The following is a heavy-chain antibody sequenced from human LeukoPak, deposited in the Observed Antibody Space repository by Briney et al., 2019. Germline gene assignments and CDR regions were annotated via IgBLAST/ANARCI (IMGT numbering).Heavy chain of an antibody. Sequence: GASLKISCKGSGSRFTSYWIGWVRQMPGKGLEWMGIIYPGDSDTRYSTSFQGQVTISADKSISTAYLPWSSLKASDTAMYYCASSLGVYDSSGYRVFDYWGQGTLVTVSS. V-gene: IGHV5-51*01. CDR2: IYPGDSDT. J-gene: IGHJ4*02. D-gene: IGHD3-22*01. CDR1: GSRFTSYW. CDR3: ASSLGVYDSSGYRVFDY.